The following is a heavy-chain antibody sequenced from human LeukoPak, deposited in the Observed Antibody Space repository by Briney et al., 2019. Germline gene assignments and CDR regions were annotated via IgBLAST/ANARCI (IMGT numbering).Heavy chain of an antibody. CDR1: GGSISNFF. Sequence: SETLSLTCTVSGGSISNFFWSRIRQPPGKGLEWIGYISYSGSTDYNPSLKSRVTISVDTSKNQFSLKLSSVTAADTAVYYCARERSMVRGVSWFDPWGQGTLVTVSS. V-gene: IGHV4-59*01. CDR2: ISYSGST. CDR3: ARERSMVRGVSWFDP. J-gene: IGHJ5*02. D-gene: IGHD3-10*01.